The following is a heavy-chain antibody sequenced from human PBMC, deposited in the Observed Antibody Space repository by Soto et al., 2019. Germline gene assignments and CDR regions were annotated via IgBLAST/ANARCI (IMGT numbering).Heavy chain of an antibody. CDR1: GGSISSYY. V-gene: IGHV4-59*01. CDR2: IYYSGST. J-gene: IGHJ6*02. CDR3: ARVKYSSYPAYYYYGIDV. D-gene: IGHD6-6*01. Sequence: QVQLQESGPGLVKPSETLSLTCTVSGGSISSYYWSWIRQPPGKGLEWIGYIYYSGSTNYNPSLRRQVTISVDTSNNQFSLKLSSVTAANTAVYYCARVKYSSYPAYYYYGIDVWGQGTTVTVSS.